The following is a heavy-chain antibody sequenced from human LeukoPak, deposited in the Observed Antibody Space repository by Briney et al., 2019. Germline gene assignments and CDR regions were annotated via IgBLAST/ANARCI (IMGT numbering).Heavy chain of an antibody. D-gene: IGHD5-18*01. Sequence: GGSLRLSCAASGFTFSSYGMHWVRQAPGKGLEWVAVIWYDGSNKYYGDSVKGRFTISRDNSKNTLYLQMNSLRAEDTAVYYCARTRGYSYGFDYWGQGTLVTVSS. V-gene: IGHV3-33*01. CDR3: ARTRGYSYGFDY. J-gene: IGHJ4*02. CDR2: IWYDGSNK. CDR1: GFTFSSYG.